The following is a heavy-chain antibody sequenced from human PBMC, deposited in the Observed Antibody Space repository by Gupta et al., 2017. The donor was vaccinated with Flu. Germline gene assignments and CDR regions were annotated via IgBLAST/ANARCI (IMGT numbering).Heavy chain of an antibody. J-gene: IGHJ4*02. V-gene: IGHV4-34*01. CDR2: INHSGST. D-gene: IGHD5-18*01. Sequence: QVQLQQWGAGLLKPSETLSLTCAVYGGSFSGYYWSWIRQPPGKGLEWIGEINHSGSTNYNPSLKSRVTISVDTSKNQFSLKLSSVTAADTAVYYCAREERDTAIIDYWGQGTLVTVSS. CDR1: GGSFSGYY. CDR3: AREERDTAIIDY.